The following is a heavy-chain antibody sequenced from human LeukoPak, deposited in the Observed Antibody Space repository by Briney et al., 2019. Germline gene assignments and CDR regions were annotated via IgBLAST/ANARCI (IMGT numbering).Heavy chain of an antibody. CDR3: AKGLHIVVVTAIPKKELGDSDY. CDR2: ISYDGSNK. CDR1: GFTFSSYA. V-gene: IGHV3-30*04. D-gene: IGHD2-21*02. J-gene: IGHJ4*02. Sequence: GGSLRLSCAASGFTFSSYAMHWVRQAPGKGLEWVAVISYDGSNKYYADSVKGRFTISRDNSKNTLYLQMNSLRAEDTAVYYCAKGLHIVVVTAIPKKELGDSDYWGRGTLVTVSS.